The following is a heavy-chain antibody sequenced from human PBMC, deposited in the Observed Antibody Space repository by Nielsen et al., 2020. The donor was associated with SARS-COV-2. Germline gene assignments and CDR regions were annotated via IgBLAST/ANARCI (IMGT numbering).Heavy chain of an antibody. D-gene: IGHD2-2*01. Sequence: WIRQPPGKGLEWVSLISGDGGSTYYADSVKGRFTISRDNSKNSLYLQMNSLRTEDTALYYCAASYCSSTSCYRPYYYGMDVWGQGTTVTVSS. CDR2: ISGDGGST. J-gene: IGHJ6*02. CDR3: AASYCSSTSCYRPYYYGMDV. V-gene: IGHV3-43*02.